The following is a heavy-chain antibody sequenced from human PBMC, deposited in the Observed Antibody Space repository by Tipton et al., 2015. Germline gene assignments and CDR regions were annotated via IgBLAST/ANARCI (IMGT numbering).Heavy chain of an antibody. V-gene: IGHV2-70*13. CDR2: IDWDDDK. CDR3: ARSSFGCSLGELSLFGY. CDR1: GDSISSGDYY. D-gene: IGHD3-16*02. Sequence: TLSLTCTVSGDSISSGDYYWSWIRQPPGKALEWLALIDWDDDKYYSTSLKTRLTISKDTSKNQVVLTMTNMDPVDTATYYCARSSFGCSLGELSLFGYWGQGTLVTVSS. J-gene: IGHJ4*02.